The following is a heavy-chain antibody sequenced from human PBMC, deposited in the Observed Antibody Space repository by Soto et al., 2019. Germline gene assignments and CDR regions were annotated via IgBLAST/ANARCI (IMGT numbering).Heavy chain of an antibody. CDR2: ISTTGETI. D-gene: IGHD3-16*01. V-gene: IGHV3-48*02. CDR1: GFTFIDYS. CDR3: ARESRNWGQPIDH. Sequence: DVQLVESGGGLVRPGGSLRPSCAASGFTFIDYSMHWVRQAPGKGLESVSFISTTGETIYYAASVEGRFTISRDNARNSVYLQMNSLRDEDTAVYYCARESRNWGQPIDHWGQGTLVTVSS. J-gene: IGHJ4*02.